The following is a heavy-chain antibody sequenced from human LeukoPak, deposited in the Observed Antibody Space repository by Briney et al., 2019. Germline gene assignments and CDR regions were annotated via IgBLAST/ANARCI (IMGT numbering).Heavy chain of an antibody. CDR2: VYSGGST. V-gene: IGHV3-53*01. Sequence: GGSLRLSCAASGFTVSNNYMNWVRQAPGKGLEWVSVVYSGGSTYYADSVKGRFTISRDNSNNTVYLQMNSLRAEDTAVYYCARDMSVAAAGTGLDCWGQGTLVTVSS. CDR1: GFTVSNNY. J-gene: IGHJ4*02. D-gene: IGHD6-13*01. CDR3: ARDMSVAAAGTGLDC.